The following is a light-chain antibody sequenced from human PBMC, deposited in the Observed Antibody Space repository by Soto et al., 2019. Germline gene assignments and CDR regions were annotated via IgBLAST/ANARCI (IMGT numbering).Light chain of an antibody. J-gene: IGKJ3*01. Sequence: EIVLTQSPGTLSLSPGERATLSCRASQSVTSSYLAWYQQKPGQAPRLLIYHTSSRATGIPDRFSGGGSGTDFTLTISRLEPEDFAMYYCQPYGSSPFTFGPGTKVDIK. V-gene: IGKV3-20*01. CDR1: QSVTSSY. CDR3: QPYGSSPFT. CDR2: HTS.